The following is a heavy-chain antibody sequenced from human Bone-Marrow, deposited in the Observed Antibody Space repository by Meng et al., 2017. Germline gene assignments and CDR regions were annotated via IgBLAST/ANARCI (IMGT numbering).Heavy chain of an antibody. CDR1: GGSISSYY. Sequence: SETLSLTCTVSGGSISSYYWSWIRQPPGKGLEWIGYIYYSGSTNYNPSLKSRVTISVDTSKNQFSLKLSSVTAADTAVYYCARALVDDTSGYYLNYWGQGILVTVSS. V-gene: IGHV4-59*01. J-gene: IGHJ4*02. D-gene: IGHD3-22*01. CDR2: IYYSGST. CDR3: ARALVDDTSGYYLNY.